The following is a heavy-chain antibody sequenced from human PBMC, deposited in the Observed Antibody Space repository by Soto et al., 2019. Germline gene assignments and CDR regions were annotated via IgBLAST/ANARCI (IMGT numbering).Heavy chain of an antibody. CDR3: ARSYGDYSVGY. D-gene: IGHD4-17*01. Sequence: QVQLVQSGAEVKKPGSSVKVSCKASGGTFSSYTISWVRQAPGQGLEWMGRIIPILGIANYAQKFQGRVTINADKSTSTAYMELSSLRSEDTAVYYCARSYGDYSVGYRGQGTLVTVSS. J-gene: IGHJ4*02. CDR2: IIPILGIA. V-gene: IGHV1-69*02. CDR1: GGTFSSYT.